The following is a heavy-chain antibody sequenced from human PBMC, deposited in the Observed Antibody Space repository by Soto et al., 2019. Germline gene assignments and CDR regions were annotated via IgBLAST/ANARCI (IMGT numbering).Heavy chain of an antibody. CDR3: ARGRGSGSLKNWFDP. CDR2: ISSSSSYI. D-gene: IGHD3-10*01. Sequence: GGSLRLCYAASGFTFSSYSMNWVRQAPGKGLEWVSSISSSSSYIYYADSVKGRFTISRDNAKNSLYLQMNSLRAEDTAVYYCARGRGSGSLKNWFDPWGQGTLVTVSS. J-gene: IGHJ5*02. V-gene: IGHV3-21*01. CDR1: GFTFSSYS.